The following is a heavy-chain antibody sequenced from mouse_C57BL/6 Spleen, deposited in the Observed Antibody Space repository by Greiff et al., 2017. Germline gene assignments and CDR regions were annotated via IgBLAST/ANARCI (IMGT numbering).Heavy chain of an antibody. Sequence: EVKVVESGGGLVKPGGSLKLSCAASGFTFSSYTMSWVRQTPEKRLEWVATISGGGGNTYYPDSVKGRFTISRANSKTSLHLQKSSVGSEATSLCSGARNWSLDYWGQGTTLTVSS. CDR1: GFTFSSYT. V-gene: IGHV5-9*01. D-gene: IGHD4-1*01. CDR2: ISGGGGNT. CDR3: ARNWSLDY. J-gene: IGHJ2*01.